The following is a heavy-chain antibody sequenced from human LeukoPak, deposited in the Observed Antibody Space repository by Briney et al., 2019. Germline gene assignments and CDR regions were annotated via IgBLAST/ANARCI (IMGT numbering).Heavy chain of an antibody. CDR3: ARAVIVVVPAATPHFDP. D-gene: IGHD2-2*01. Sequence: ASVKVSCKASGYTFTGYYMHWVRQAPGQGLEWMGWINPNSGGTNYAQKFQGRVTMTRDTSISTAYMELSRLRSDDTAVYYGARAVIVVVPAATPHFDPWGQGTTVTVSS. V-gene: IGHV1-2*02. CDR1: GYTFTGYY. J-gene: IGHJ6*02. CDR2: INPNSGGT.